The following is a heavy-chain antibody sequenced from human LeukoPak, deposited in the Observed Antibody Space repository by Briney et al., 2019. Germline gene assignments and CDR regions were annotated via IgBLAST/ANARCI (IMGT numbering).Heavy chain of an antibody. CDR3: ARDTDGYGPGDAFDF. D-gene: IGHD5-24*01. J-gene: IGHJ3*01. Sequence: GGSLRLSCAASGFTFSSYAMTWVRQAPGKGLQWVSGISGGGGRTYYADSVKGRFTISRDNSKSTLYLQMNSLRAEDTAVYYCARDTDGYGPGDAFDFWGQGTLVTVSS. CDR1: GFTFSSYA. CDR2: ISGGGGRT. V-gene: IGHV3-23*01.